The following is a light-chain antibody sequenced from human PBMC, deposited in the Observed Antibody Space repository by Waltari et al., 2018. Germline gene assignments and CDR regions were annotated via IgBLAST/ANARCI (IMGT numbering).Light chain of an antibody. CDR1: QSIGSN. J-gene: IGKJ1*01. Sequence: EIVMTQSPATLSVSPGESATLSCRASQSIGSNLAWYQQKPGQAPRLLIYDATTRDTDIAAMFSGSGSGTEFTLTISSLQSEDFAVYFCQQYRDWPRTFGHGTKVETK. CDR2: DAT. CDR3: QQYRDWPRT. V-gene: IGKV3-15*01.